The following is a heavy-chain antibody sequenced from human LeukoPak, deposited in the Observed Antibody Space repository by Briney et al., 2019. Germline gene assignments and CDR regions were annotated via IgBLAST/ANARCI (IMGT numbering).Heavy chain of an antibody. CDR2: IYAGDSDT. J-gene: IGHJ3*02. V-gene: IGHV5-51*01. Sequence: GEPLETSWQGSGYSFASYWIGWVPQMPGKGREGMGIIYAGDSDTRYSPSFQGQVTISADKSISTAYLQWSSLKASDTAMYYCAIEGHYYGSGSYYNPFPSNHDAFDIWGQGTMVTVSS. D-gene: IGHD3-10*01. CDR3: AIEGHYYGSGSYYNPFPSNHDAFDI. CDR1: GYSFASYW.